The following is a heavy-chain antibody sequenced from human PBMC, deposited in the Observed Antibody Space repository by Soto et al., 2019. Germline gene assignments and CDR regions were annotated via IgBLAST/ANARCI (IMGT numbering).Heavy chain of an antibody. V-gene: IGHV1-18*01. CDR1: GYTFTSYG. D-gene: IGHD4-17*01. CDR2: ISAYNGNT. CDR3: AKHDYGDYVLDY. J-gene: IGHJ4*02. Sequence: ASVKVSCKASGYTFTSYGISWVRQAPGQGLEWMGWISAYNGNTNYAQKPQGRVTMTTDTSTSTAYMELRSLRSDDTAVYYCAKHDYGDYVLDYWGQGTLVTVSS.